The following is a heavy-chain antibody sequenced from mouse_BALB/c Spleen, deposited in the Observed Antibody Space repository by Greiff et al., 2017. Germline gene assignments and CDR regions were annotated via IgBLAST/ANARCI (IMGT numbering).Heavy chain of an antibody. CDR2: IYPSDSYT. CDR1: GYTFTSYW. Sequence: QVQLQQPGAELVRPGASVKLSCKASGYTFTSYWINWVKQRPGQGLEWIGNIYPSDSYTNYNQKFKDKATLTVDKSSSTAYMQLSSPTSEDSAVYYCTRSTPFDYWGQGTTLTVSS. V-gene: IGHV1-69*02. J-gene: IGHJ2*01. CDR3: TRSTPFDY.